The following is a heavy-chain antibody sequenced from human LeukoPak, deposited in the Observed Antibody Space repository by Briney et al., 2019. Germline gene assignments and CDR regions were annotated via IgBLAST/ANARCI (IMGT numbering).Heavy chain of an antibody. D-gene: IGHD6-13*01. J-gene: IGHJ4*02. Sequence: GGSLRLSCAASGFTFSSYSMNWVRQAPGKGLEWVSSISSSSSYIYYADSVKGRFTISRDNAKNSLYLQMNSLRAEDTAVYYCARGRYSSSWPDDFDYWGQGTLATVSS. CDR2: ISSSSSYI. CDR1: GFTFSSYS. V-gene: IGHV3-21*01. CDR3: ARGRYSSSWPDDFDY.